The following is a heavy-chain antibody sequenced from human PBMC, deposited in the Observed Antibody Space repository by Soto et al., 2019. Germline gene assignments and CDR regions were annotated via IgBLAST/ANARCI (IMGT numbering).Heavy chain of an antibody. CDR3: AQAQGWLKDKLDH. CDR2: ISWNSANI. V-gene: IGHV3-9*01. D-gene: IGHD6-19*01. J-gene: IGHJ5*02. Sequence: EVQLVESGGGLAQPGRSLRLAGAASGFTFDNYAMHWVRLIPGKGLEWVSGISWNSANIGYADSVKGRFTISRDNAKNSVYLQMNRLRPEDTALYYCAQAQGWLKDKLDHWGQGTRVTVSS. CDR1: GFTFDNYA.